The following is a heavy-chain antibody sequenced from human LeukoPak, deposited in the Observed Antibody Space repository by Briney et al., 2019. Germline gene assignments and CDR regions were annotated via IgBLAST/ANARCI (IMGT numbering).Heavy chain of an antibody. J-gene: IGHJ3*02. Sequence: GASVKVSCKASGYTFTGYYMHWVRQAPGQGLEWMGWINPNSGGTNYAQKFQGRVTMTRDTSISTAYMELSRLRSDDTAVYYCARLYGSGSYPRRGAFDIWGQGTMVTVSS. D-gene: IGHD3-10*01. CDR2: INPNSGGT. CDR3: ARLYGSGSYPRRGAFDI. CDR1: GYTFTGYY. V-gene: IGHV1-2*02.